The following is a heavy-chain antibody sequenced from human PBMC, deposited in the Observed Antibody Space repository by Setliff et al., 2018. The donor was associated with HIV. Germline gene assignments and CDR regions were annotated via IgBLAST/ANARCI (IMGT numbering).Heavy chain of an antibody. D-gene: IGHD7-27*01. Sequence: SETLSLTCTVSGGSISSGSYYWSWIRQPAGKGLEWIGLIYTSGRTNYNPSLKSRVKISVDTSKNQFSLDLSSVTAADTAVYYCARQGRPGDFDSWGQGTLVTVSS. V-gene: IGHV4-61*02. CDR1: GGSISSGSYY. CDR2: IYTSGRT. J-gene: IGHJ4*02. CDR3: ARQGRPGDFDS.